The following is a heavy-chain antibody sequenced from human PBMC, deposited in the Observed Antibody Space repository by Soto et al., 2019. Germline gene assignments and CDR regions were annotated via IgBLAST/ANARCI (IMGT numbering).Heavy chain of an antibody. CDR2: IIPIFGTA. CDR1: GGTFSSYA. CDR3: ARDPLVTAAAGTQTYYYYGMDV. J-gene: IGHJ6*02. V-gene: IGHV1-69*13. D-gene: IGHD6-13*01. Sequence: GASVKVSCKASGGTFSSYAISWVRQAPGQGLEWMGGIIPIFGTANYAQKFQGRVTITADESTSTAYMELSSLRSEDTAVYYCARDPLVTAAAGTQTYYYYGMDVWGQGTTVTVSS.